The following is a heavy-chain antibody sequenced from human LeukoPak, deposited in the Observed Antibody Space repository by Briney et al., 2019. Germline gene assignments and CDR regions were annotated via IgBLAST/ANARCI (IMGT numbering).Heavy chain of an antibody. V-gene: IGHV3-23*01. CDR3: AKLGGVLERRSGIDY. J-gene: IGHJ4*02. CDR1: GFTFSSYG. CDR2: ISGSGGST. D-gene: IGHD1-1*01. Sequence: PGGSLRLSCAASGFTFSSYGMHWVRQAPGKGLEWVSAISGSGGSTYYADSVKGRFTISRDNSKNTLYLQMNSLRAEDTAVYYCAKLGGVLERRSGIDYWGQGTLVTVSS.